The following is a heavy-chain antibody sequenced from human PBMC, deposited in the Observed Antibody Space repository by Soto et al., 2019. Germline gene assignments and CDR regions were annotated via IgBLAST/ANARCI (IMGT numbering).Heavy chain of an antibody. V-gene: IGHV3-23*01. Sequence: GGSLRLSCAASGFTFSNYAMSWVRQAPGKGPEWDSAISGSGDKTYYVDSVKGRFTISRDNSKNTVSLQMNSLRADDTAVYYCAKEGYPPFFEYWGQGTLVTVSS. J-gene: IGHJ4*02. CDR1: GFTFSNYA. CDR2: ISGSGDKT. D-gene: IGHD5-18*01. CDR3: AKEGYPPFFEY.